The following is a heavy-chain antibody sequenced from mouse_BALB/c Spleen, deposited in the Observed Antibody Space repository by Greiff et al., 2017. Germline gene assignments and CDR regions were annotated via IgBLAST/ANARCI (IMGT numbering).Heavy chain of an antibody. CDR2: ISYDGSN. CDR3: ARGIYYGGTRAMDY. D-gene: IGHD2-1*01. J-gene: IGHJ4*01. Sequence: EVKLQESGPGLVKPSQSLSLTCSVTGYSITSGYYWNWIRQFPGNKLEWMGYISYDGSNNYNPSLKNRISITRDTSTNQFFLKLNSVTTEDTATYYCARGIYYGGTRAMDYWGQGTSVTVSS. V-gene: IGHV3-6*02. CDR1: GYSITSGYY.